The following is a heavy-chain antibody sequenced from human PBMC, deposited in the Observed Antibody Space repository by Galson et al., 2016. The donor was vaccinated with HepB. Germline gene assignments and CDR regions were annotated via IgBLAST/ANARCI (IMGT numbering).Heavy chain of an antibody. J-gene: IGHJ4*02. V-gene: IGHV3-7*01. CDR1: GFTFSTYW. CDR3: ARRQMYTMSAFDY. D-gene: IGHD5-24*01. CDR2: IKPDGSEK. Sequence: SLRLSCAASGFTFSTYWMSWVRQAPGKGLEWVANIKPDGSEKYYVDSVKGRFTISRDTAKSSLYLQMNSLRAEDTAAYYCARRQMYTMSAFDYWGQGTLVTVSS.